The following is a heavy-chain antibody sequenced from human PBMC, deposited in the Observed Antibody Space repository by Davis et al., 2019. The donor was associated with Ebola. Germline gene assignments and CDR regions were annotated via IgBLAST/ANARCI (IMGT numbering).Heavy chain of an antibody. V-gene: IGHV3-21*01. J-gene: IGHJ6*02. CDR3: ASIGGVVAYGMDV. CDR1: GFTFSSYS. CDR2: ISSSSSYI. D-gene: IGHD2-15*01. Sequence: GESLKISCAASGFTFSSYSMNWVRQAPGKGLEWVSSISSSSSYIYYADSVKGRFTISRDNAKNSLYLQMNSLRAEDTAVYYCASIGGVVAYGMDVWGQGTTVTVSS.